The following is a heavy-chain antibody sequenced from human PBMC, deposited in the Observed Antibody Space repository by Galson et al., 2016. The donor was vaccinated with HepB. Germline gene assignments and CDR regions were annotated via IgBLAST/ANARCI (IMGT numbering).Heavy chain of an antibody. J-gene: IGHJ6*01. CDR3: ARGYNWNFVMDV. CDR2: TFYSSNWYN. Sequence: ISGDSVSSNSAAWNWIRQSPSRGLEWLGRTFYSSNWYNDYAVSVKSRISIKPDTSKDQFSLHLNSVTPEDTAVYYCARGYNWNFVMDVWGQGTTVTVSS. V-gene: IGHV6-1*01. CDR1: GDSVSSNSAA. D-gene: IGHD1-1*01.